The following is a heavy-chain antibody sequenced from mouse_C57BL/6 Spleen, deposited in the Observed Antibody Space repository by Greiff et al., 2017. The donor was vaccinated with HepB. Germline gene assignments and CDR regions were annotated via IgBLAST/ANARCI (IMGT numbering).Heavy chain of an antibody. CDR2: FYPGSGSI. CDR1: GYTFTEYT. J-gene: IGHJ2*01. CDR3: ARHEDPGFITTVVAPFDY. Sequence: VQVVESGAELVKPGASVKLSCKASGYTFTEYTIHWVKQRSGQGLEWIGWFYPGSGSIKYNEKFKDKATLTADKSSSTVYMELSRLTSEDSAVYFCARHEDPGFITTVVAPFDYWGQGTTLTVSS. V-gene: IGHV1-62-2*01. D-gene: IGHD1-1*01.